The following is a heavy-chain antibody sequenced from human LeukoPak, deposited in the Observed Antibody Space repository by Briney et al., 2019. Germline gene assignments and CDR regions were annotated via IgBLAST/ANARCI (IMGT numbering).Heavy chain of an antibody. CDR2: IYSGGGT. D-gene: IGHD4-17*01. CDR1: GFTVSSNY. J-gene: IGHJ4*02. Sequence: GGSLRLSCAASGFTVSSNYMSWVRQAPGKGLEWVSVIYSGGGTYYADSVKGRFTISRDNAKNSLYLQMNSLRAEDTAVYYCAYDYGDYGGNYWGQGTLVTVSS. CDR3: AYDYGDYGGNY. V-gene: IGHV3-53*01.